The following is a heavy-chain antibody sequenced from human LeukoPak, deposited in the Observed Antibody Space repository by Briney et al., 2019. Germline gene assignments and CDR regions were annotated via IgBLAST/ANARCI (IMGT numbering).Heavy chain of an antibody. CDR2: ISSNGDST. J-gene: IGHJ4*02. CDR1: GFTFSTYT. V-gene: IGHV3-64*01. Sequence: GGSLRLSCAAAGFTFSTYTMHWVRQAPGKGLEYVSAISSNGDSTYYANSVKGRFTISRDNSKNTLYLQMGSLRAEDMAVYYGAGAVPGTMTTFPFDYGGQGPLATVS. D-gene: IGHD4-11*01. CDR3: AGAVPGTMTTFPFDY.